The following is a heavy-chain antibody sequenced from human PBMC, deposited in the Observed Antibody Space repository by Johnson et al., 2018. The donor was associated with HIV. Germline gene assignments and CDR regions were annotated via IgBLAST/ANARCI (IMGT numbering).Heavy chain of an antibody. V-gene: IGHV3-20*04. CDR1: GFAFDDYG. J-gene: IGHJ3*02. CDR3: ARDRRHYYDSSGYPEYDAFDI. CDR2: INWNGGRT. Sequence: EQLVESGGGVVRPGGSLRLSCAASGFAFDDYGMSWVRRAPGKGLEWVSGINWNGGRTGYADSVRGRFTISRDNAKNPLYLQVNSLRAEDTALYYCARDRRHYYDSSGYPEYDAFDIWGQGTMVTVSS. D-gene: IGHD3-22*01.